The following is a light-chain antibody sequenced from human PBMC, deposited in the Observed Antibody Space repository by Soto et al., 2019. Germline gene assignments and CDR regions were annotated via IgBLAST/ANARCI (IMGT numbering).Light chain of an antibody. CDR1: SSDVGDYSR. CDR3: SSYITSVAGL. CDR2: EVS. J-gene: IGLJ1*01. Sequence: QSALTQPASVSGSPGQSITISCTATSSDVGDYSRVCWFQHHPGKAPKLLLYEVSKRPSGVSNRFSGSKSGNTASLTNSGLQGEDEAKYYCSSYITSVAGLFGPGTKLTVL. V-gene: IGLV2-14*01.